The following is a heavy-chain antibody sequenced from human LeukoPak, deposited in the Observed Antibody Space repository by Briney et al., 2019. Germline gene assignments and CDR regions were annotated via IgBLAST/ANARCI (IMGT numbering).Heavy chain of an antibody. J-gene: IGHJ4*02. Sequence: SETLSLTCTVSGGSISSGSYYWSWIRQPAGKGLEWIGRIYTSGSTNYNPSLKSRVTISVDTSKNQFSLKLSSVTAADTAVYYCARSSGWFGEFIFDYWGQGTLVTVSS. CDR2: IYTSGST. V-gene: IGHV4-61*02. CDR3: ARSSGWFGEFIFDY. D-gene: IGHD3-10*01. CDR1: GGSISSGSYY.